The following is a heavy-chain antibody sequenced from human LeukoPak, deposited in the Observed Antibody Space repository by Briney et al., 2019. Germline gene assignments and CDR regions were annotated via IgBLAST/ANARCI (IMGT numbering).Heavy chain of an antibody. CDR3: AALDTAMGYFDY. J-gene: IGHJ4*02. CDR2: IYYSGST. D-gene: IGHD5-18*01. V-gene: IGHV4-31*03. Sequence: PSQTLSLTCTVSGGTISSGGYYWRWIRQHPGKGLEWLGYIYYSGSTYYNPSLKSRVTISVDTSKNQFSLKLSSVTAADTAVYYCAALDTAMGYFDYWGQGNLVTVSS. CDR1: GGTISSGGYY.